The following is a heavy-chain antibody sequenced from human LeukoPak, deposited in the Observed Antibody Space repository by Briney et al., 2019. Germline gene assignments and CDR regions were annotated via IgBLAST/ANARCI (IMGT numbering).Heavy chain of an antibody. V-gene: IGHV3-30*18. D-gene: IGHD3-22*01. CDR3: AKDYDSSGYYYVDY. J-gene: IGHJ4*02. CDR1: GFTFSSYG. CDR2: ISYDGSNK. Sequence: PGGSLRLSCAASGFTFSSYGMHWVRQAPGKGLEWVAAISYDGSNKYYADSVKGRFTISRDNSKNTLCLQLNSLRTEDTAVYYCAKDYDSSGYYYVDYWGQGTLVTVSS.